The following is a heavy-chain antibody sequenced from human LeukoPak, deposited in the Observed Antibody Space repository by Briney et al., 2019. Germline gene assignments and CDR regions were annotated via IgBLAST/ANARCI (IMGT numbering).Heavy chain of an antibody. D-gene: IGHD3-22*01. J-gene: IGHJ4*02. CDR1: GGSISSYY. Sequence: KTSETLSLTCTVSGGSISSYYWSWIRQPPGKGLEWIGDIYYSGSIKYNPSLKSRVTMSVDTSKNQFSLKLSSVTAADTAIYYCARENPSGYYNRPIDYWGQGTLVTVSS. CDR2: IYYSGSI. CDR3: ARENPSGYYNRPIDY. V-gene: IGHV4-59*01.